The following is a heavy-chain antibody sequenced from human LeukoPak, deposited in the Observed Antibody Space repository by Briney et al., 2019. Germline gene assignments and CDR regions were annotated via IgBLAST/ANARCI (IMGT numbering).Heavy chain of an antibody. D-gene: IGHD2-2*01. CDR1: GFTFSSSW. CDR3: ARASTGDNVDY. CDR2: INQDGSGK. V-gene: IGHV3-7*04. Sequence: PGGSLRLSCAASGFTFSSSWMNWVRQAPGKGLEWVANINQDGSGKYYVDSVKGRFTISRDNAKNSLYLQMNSLRAEDTAVYYCARASTGDNVDYWGQGTLVTVSS. J-gene: IGHJ4*02.